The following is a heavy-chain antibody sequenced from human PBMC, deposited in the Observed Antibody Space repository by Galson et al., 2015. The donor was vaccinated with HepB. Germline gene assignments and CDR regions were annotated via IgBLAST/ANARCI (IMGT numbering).Heavy chain of an antibody. J-gene: IGHJ5*02. Sequence: SETLSLTCTVSGGSISSSSYYWGWIRQPPGKGLEWIGSICYSGSTYYNPSLKSRVTISVDKSKNQFSLKLSSVTAADTAVYYCARDAHNWNDDWFDPWGQGTLVTVSS. CDR1: GGSISSSSYY. CDR3: ARDAHNWNDDWFDP. V-gene: IGHV4-39*07. CDR2: ICYSGST. D-gene: IGHD1-20*01.